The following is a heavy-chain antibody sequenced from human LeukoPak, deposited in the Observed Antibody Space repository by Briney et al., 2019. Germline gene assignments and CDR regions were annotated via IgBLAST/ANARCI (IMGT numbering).Heavy chain of an antibody. CDR1: GGSISSYY. CDR3: ARDRVTYYYGSGSYTNNLDP. V-gene: IGHV4-59*12. J-gene: IGHJ5*02. CDR2: IYYSGST. Sequence: KPSETLSLTCTVSGGSISSYYWSWIRQPPGKGLEWIGYIYYSGSTYYNPSLKSRVTISVDTSKNQFSLKLSSVTAADTAVYYCARDRVTYYYGSGSYTNNLDPWGQGTLVTVSS. D-gene: IGHD3-10*01.